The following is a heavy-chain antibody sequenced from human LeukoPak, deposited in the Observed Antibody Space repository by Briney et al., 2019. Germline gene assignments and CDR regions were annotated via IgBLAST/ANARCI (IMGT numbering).Heavy chain of an antibody. CDR3: ARAGPGAVADY. D-gene: IGHD6-19*01. Sequence: GGSLRLSCAASGFTFSTFGMHWVRQAPGKGLEWVAVIWYDGNNKYYTDSVKGRFTISRDTSKNTLYLQMNSLRAEDTAVYYCARAGPGAVADYWGQETLVTVSS. J-gene: IGHJ4*02. V-gene: IGHV3-33*01. CDR1: GFTFSTFG. CDR2: IWYDGNNK.